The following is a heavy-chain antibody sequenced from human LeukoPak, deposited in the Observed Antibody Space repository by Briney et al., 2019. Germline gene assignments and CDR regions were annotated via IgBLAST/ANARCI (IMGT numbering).Heavy chain of an antibody. D-gene: IGHD2-8*01. CDR3: ARLVGDIDCINGVCYKSYYYYYMDV. J-gene: IGHJ6*03. V-gene: IGHV4-4*09. CDR1: GGSISSYY. CDR2: IYTSGST. Sequence: PSETLSLTCTVSGGSISSYYWSWIRQPPGKGLEWIGYIYTSGSTNYNPSLKSRVTISVDTSKNQSSLKLSSVTAADTAVYYCARLVGDIDCINGVCYKSYYYYYMDVWGKGTTVTVSS.